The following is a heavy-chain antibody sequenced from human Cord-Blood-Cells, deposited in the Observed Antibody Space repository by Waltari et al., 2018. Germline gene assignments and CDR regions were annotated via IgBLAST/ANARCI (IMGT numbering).Heavy chain of an antibody. CDR1: GYSISSGYY. CDR3: ALRGNSGYDDY. J-gene: IGHJ4*02. CDR2: IYHSGST. V-gene: IGHV4-38-2*01. Sequence: QVQLQESGPGLVKPSETLSLTCAVSGYSISSGYYWGWIRQPPGKGLEWIGSIYHSGSTYYNPSLKRRVPISVDTSKNQFSLKLSSVTAADTAVYYWALRGNSGYDDYWGQGTLVTVSS. D-gene: IGHD5-12*01.